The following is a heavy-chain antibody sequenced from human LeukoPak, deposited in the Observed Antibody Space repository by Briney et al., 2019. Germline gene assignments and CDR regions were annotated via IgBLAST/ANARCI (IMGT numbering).Heavy chain of an antibody. Sequence: ASVKVSCKASGYTFTTYYIHWVRQAPGQGLERMGIIHPSGGTTTYAQKFQGRVTLTRDTSASTVYMELSSLRSEDTAIYHCARDTDSSGWQGTFDVWGQGTMVTVSS. V-gene: IGHV1-46*01. J-gene: IGHJ3*01. CDR1: GYTFTTYY. D-gene: IGHD6-19*01. CDR2: IHPSGGTT. CDR3: ARDTDSSGWQGTFDV.